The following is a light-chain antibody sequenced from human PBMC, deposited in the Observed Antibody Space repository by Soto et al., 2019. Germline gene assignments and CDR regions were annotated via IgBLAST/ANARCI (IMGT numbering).Light chain of an antibody. J-gene: IGKJ1*01. Sequence: EIVLTQSPATLSLSHEQRDTLSCRASQRVSSYLAWYQQKPGQAPRLLIYDASYRATGIPTRFSGRGSGTDFTLTISSVEPEDFVVYYCHQYNDCPPTVXQGTQADSK. CDR2: DAS. CDR1: QRVSSY. V-gene: IGKV3-11*01. CDR3: HQYNDCPPT.